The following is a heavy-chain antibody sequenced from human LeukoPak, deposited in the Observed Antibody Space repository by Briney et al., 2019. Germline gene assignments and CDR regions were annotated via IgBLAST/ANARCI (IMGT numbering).Heavy chain of an antibody. J-gene: IGHJ3*02. V-gene: IGHV3-48*03. CDR3: ARVIIVGATGI. D-gene: IGHD1-26*01. CDR1: GFTFSSYE. CDR2: ISSGGRTV. Sequence: PGGSLRLSCAASGFTFSSYEMNWVRQAPGKGLEWVSYISSGGRTVYYADSVKGRFTISRDSAKNSLYLQMNSLRAEDTAVYYCARVIIVGATGIWGQGTMVTVSS.